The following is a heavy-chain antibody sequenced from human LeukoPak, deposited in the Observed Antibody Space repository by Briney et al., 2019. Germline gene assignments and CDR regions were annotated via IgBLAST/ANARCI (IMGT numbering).Heavy chain of an antibody. CDR2: ITSSSSTM. J-gene: IGHJ6*02. Sequence: GGSLRPSCAASGFTFSTYSMNWVRQAPGKGLEWVSYITSSSSTMFYADSVKGRFTISRDNAENSMYLQMNSLRAEDTAVYYCASHSGEDDYYYGMDVWGQGTTVTASS. CDR3: ASHSGEDDYYYGMDV. CDR1: GFTFSTYS. D-gene: IGHD1-14*01. V-gene: IGHV3-48*01.